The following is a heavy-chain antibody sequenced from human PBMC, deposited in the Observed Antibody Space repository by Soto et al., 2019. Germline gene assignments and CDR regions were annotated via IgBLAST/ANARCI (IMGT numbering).Heavy chain of an antibody. CDR2: IKEDGSEE. CDR1: GFSFGTYW. V-gene: IGHV3-7*01. J-gene: IGHJ4*02. Sequence: EVQLVEPGGGLVQPGGSRRLSCAASGFSFGTYWISWVRQAPGKGLEWVANIKEDGSEEYYVDSVKGRFTISRDNAKNSLYLQMNSLRAEDTAMYYCARDEGCGGGSCYSIWRYWGQGTLVTVSP. CDR3: ARDEGCGGGSCYSIWRY. D-gene: IGHD2-15*01.